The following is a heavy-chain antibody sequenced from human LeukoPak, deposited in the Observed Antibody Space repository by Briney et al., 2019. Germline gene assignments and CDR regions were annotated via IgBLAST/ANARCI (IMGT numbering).Heavy chain of an antibody. V-gene: IGHV4-38-2*02. Sequence: TPETLSLTCTVSGYSISSGYYWGWIRQPPGKGLEWIGSIYHSGSTYYNPSLKSRVTISVDTSKNQFSLKLSFVTAADTAVYYCARVRYYGSGSISGNWFDPWGQGTLVTVSS. D-gene: IGHD3-10*01. CDR1: GYSISSGYY. J-gene: IGHJ5*02. CDR3: ARVRYYGSGSISGNWFDP. CDR2: IYHSGST.